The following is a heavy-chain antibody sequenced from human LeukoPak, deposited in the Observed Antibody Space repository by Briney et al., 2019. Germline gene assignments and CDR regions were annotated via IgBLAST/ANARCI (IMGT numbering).Heavy chain of an antibody. CDR3: ARVAAPRRAFDP. V-gene: IGHV4-31*03. Sequence: SETLSLTCTVSGGSISSGGYYWSWIRQHAGKGLEWIGYIYYSGSTYYNPSLKSRVTISVDTSKNQFSLKLSSVTAADTAVYYCARVAAPRRAFDPWGQGTLVTVSP. CDR1: GGSISSGGYY. J-gene: IGHJ5*02. D-gene: IGHD6-13*01. CDR2: IYYSGST.